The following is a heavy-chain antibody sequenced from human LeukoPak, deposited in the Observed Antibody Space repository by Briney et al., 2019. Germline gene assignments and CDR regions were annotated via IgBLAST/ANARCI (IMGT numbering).Heavy chain of an antibody. Sequence: GGSLRLSCAASRFTFSSYGMHWVRQAPGKGLEWVAYIQYDGSNGQYADSVKGRFSISRDSSKNILYLQMNSLRAEDTAVYYCAKDRCSNGVGCYYYYMDVWGKGTTVTISS. D-gene: IGHD2-8*01. CDR3: AKDRCSNGVGCYYYYMDV. J-gene: IGHJ6*03. CDR2: IQYDGSNG. CDR1: RFTFSSYG. V-gene: IGHV3-30*02.